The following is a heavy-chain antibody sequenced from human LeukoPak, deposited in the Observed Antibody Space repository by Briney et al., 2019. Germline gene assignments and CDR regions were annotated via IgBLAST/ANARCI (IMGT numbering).Heavy chain of an antibody. CDR3: ARDSAIGSSWYGEFLNWFDP. Sequence: ASVKVSCTASGGTFSSYAISWVRQAPGQGLEWIGGIFPIFGTANYAQKFQSRVTNTADESTSTAYMELSSLRSEDTAVYYCARDSAIGSSWYGEFLNWFDPWGQGTLVTVSS. V-gene: IGHV1-69*01. CDR1: GGTFSSYA. D-gene: IGHD6-13*01. J-gene: IGHJ5*02. CDR2: IFPIFGTA.